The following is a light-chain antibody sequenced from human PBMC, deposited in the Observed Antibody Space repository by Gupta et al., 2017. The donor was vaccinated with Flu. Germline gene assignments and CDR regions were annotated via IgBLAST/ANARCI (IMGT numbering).Light chain of an antibody. Sequence: EIVLTQSPGTLSLSPGERATLSCRASKSVNSNFLAWYQQKPGQAPRLLIYSASSRATGIPDRFSGSGSGTDFTLTISRLEPEDFAVYYCQQYSTSRTFGQGTKVEIK. V-gene: IGKV3-20*01. J-gene: IGKJ1*01. CDR1: KSVNSNF. CDR3: QQYSTSRT. CDR2: SAS.